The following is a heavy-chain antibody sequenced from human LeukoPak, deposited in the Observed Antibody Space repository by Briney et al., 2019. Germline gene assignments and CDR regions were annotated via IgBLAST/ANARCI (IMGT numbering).Heavy chain of an antibody. V-gene: IGHV3-7*01. J-gene: IGHJ5*02. CDR1: GFSFCTYW. D-gene: IGHD2-21*02. Sequence: GGPLTLSCAASGFSFCTYWLTWARPVPGKRREWVANLRQDGDEKHHVHYVKSRGTISRDKAQKSLYLQMNSLGVEDTAVYYCARMGPPNCNGNCYSWFGPWGQGTLVTVSS. CDR2: LRQDGDEK. CDR3: ARMGPPNCNGNCYSWFGP.